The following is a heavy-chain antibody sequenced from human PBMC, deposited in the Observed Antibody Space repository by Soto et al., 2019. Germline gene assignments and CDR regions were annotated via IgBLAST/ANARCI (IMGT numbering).Heavy chain of an antibody. V-gene: IGHV3-11*01. D-gene: IGHD3-10*01. J-gene: IGHJ4*02. Sequence: PGGSLRLSCAASGFTFSDYYMSWIRQAPGKGLEWVSYISSSGSTIYYADSVKGRFTISRDNAKNSLYLQMNSLRAEDTAVYYIARVFGRSSPPRSPPEFDHGGQGTLVTVSS. CDR2: ISSSGSTI. CDR3: ARVFGRSSPPRSPPEFDH. CDR1: GFTFSDYY.